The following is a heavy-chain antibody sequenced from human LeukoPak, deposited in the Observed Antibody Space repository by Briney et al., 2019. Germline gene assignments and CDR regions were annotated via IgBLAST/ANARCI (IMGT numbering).Heavy chain of an antibody. J-gene: IGHJ4*02. CDR1: GGSVSTSDYY. Sequence: SETLSLTCTVSGGSVSTSDYYWGWIRQSPVKGLEWIGDVFYTGKTNYNPPLRGRATISIDTSKNQFSLKLTYVTAADSAVYYCARVFDSWGQGTLVTVSS. V-gene: IGHV4-39*07. CDR3: ARVFDS. CDR2: VFYTGKT.